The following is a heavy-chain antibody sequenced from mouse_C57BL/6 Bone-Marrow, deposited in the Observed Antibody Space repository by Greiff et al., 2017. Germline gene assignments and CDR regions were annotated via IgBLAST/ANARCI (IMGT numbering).Heavy chain of an antibody. CDR2: INPSSGYT. CDR1: GYTFTSYW. CDR3: AREEKRWHRGLAY. J-gene: IGHJ3*01. V-gene: IGHV1-7*01. D-gene: IGHD2-3*01. Sequence: QVQLQQSGAELAKPGASVKLSCKASGYTFTSYWMHWVKQRPGQGLEWIGYINPSSGYTKYNQKFKDKATLTADKSSSTAYMQLSSLTYEDSAVYYCAREEKRWHRGLAYWGQGTLVTVSA.